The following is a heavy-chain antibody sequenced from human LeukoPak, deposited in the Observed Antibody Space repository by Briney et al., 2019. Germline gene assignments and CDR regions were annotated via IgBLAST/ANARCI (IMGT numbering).Heavy chain of an antibody. Sequence: SGGSLRLSCAASGFTFRSYAMSWVRQAPGEGLEWVSAISGSGGSTYYADSVKGRFTISRDNSKNTLYLQMNSLRAEDTAVYYCASHHYYDSSGLDDYFDYWGQGTLVTVSS. J-gene: IGHJ4*02. V-gene: IGHV3-23*01. CDR2: ISGSGGST. CDR3: ASHHYYDSSGLDDYFDY. D-gene: IGHD3-22*01. CDR1: GFTFRSYA.